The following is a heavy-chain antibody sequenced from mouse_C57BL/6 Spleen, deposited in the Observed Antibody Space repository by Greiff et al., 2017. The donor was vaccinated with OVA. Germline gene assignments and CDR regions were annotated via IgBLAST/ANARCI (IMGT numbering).Heavy chain of an antibody. CDR1: GFSFNTYA. D-gene: IGHD2-4*01. CDR2: IRSKSNNYAT. V-gene: IGHV10-1*01. Sequence: EVQLVESGGGLVQPKGSLKLSCAASGFSFNTYAMNWVRQAPGKGLEWVARIRSKSNNYATYYAVSVKDRFTISRDDSESMLYLQMNNLKTEDTAMYYCVRGLSGAMDYWGQGTSVTVSS. CDR3: VRGLSGAMDY. J-gene: IGHJ4*01.